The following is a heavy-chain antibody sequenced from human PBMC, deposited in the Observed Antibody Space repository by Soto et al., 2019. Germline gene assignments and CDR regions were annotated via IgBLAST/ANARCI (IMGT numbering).Heavy chain of an antibody. Sequence: EVQLVESGGGLVQPGGSLRLSCADSGFSFSSYWMHWVRQGPGKGLVWVSRINTDGSSTNYADSVKGRFTISRDNAKNKLYLQMNSLRAGDTAVYYCARSPGGYYIDWGQGTMVTVSS. V-gene: IGHV3-74*01. CDR1: GFSFSSYW. CDR3: ARSPGGYYID. CDR2: INTDGSST. D-gene: IGHD3-9*01. J-gene: IGHJ3*01.